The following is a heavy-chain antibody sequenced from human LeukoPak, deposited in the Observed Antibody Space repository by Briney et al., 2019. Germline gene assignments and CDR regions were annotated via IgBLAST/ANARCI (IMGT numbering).Heavy chain of an antibody. CDR1: GGSISSGGYY. V-gene: IGHV4-31*03. Sequence: SSQTLSLTCTVSGGSISSGGYYWSWIRRHPGKGLEWIGYIYYSGSTYYNPSLKSRVTISVDTSKNQFSLKLSSVTAADTAVYYCARDYGDATANWFDPWGQGTLVTVSS. CDR2: IYYSGST. D-gene: IGHD4-17*01. CDR3: ARDYGDATANWFDP. J-gene: IGHJ5*02.